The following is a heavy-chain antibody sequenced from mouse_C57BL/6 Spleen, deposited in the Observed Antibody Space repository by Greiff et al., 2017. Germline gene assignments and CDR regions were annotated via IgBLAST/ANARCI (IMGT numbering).Heavy chain of an antibody. D-gene: IGHD2-1*01. CDR2: IYPRSGNT. V-gene: IGHV1-81*01. CDR1: GYTFTSYG. Sequence: VQLQQSGAELARPGASVKLSCKASGYTFTSYGISWVKQRTGQGLEWIGEIYPRSGNTYYNEKFKGKATLTADKSSSTAYMELRSLTSEDSAVYFCASWSYYGNYQGSYWGQGTLVTVSA. J-gene: IGHJ3*01. CDR3: ASWSYYGNYQGSY.